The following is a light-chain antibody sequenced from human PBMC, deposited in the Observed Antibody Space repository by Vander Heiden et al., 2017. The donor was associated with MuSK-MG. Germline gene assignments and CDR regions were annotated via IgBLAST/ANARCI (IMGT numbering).Light chain of an antibody. V-gene: IGKV1-9*01. CDR1: QGISSY. Sequence: IQLTQSPSSLSASVGDRVTITCRASQGISSYLVWYQQKPGKAPKVLIYSASTLQSGVPSRFSGSGSGTDFTLTISSLQPEDFATYHCQQLHSYAFTFGHGTKVDIK. CDR3: QQLHSYAFT. CDR2: SAS. J-gene: IGKJ3*01.